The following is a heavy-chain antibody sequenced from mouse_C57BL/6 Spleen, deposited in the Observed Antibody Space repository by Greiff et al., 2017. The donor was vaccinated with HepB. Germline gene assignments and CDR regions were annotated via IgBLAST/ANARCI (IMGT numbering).Heavy chain of an antibody. J-gene: IGHJ1*03. CDR1: GYTFTDYY. V-gene: IGHV1-76*01. Sequence: QVQLQQSGAELVRPGASVKLSCKASGYTFTDYYINWVKQRPGQGLEWIARIYPGSGNTYYNEKFKGKATLTAEKSSSTAYMQLSSLTSEDSAVYFCARSEDYGSSYEYWYFDVWGTGTTVTVSS. CDR2: IYPGSGNT. D-gene: IGHD1-1*01. CDR3: ARSEDYGSSYEYWYFDV.